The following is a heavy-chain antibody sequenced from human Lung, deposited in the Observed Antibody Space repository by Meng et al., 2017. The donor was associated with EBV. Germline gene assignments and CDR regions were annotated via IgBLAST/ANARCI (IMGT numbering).Heavy chain of an antibody. V-gene: IGHV3-11*01. D-gene: IGHD3-10*01. CDR2: I. Sequence: IYYEDSVKGRYTISRDNAKNSLYLQMNSLRAEDTAVYYCASTPGSYYDFWGQGTLVTVSS. CDR3: ASTPGSYYDF. J-gene: IGHJ4*02.